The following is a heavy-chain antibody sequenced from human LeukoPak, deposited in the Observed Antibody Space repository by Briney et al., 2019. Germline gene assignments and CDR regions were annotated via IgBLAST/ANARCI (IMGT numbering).Heavy chain of an antibody. V-gene: IGHV4-34*01. CDR2: INHSGST. CDR3: ARGEVGATTPGFDY. Sequence: KPSETLSLTCAVYGGSFSGYYWSWIRQPPGEGLEWIGEINHSGSTNYNPSLKSRVTISVDTSKNQFSLKLSSVTAADTAVYYCARGEVGATTPGFDYWGQGTLATVSS. J-gene: IGHJ4*02. D-gene: IGHD1-26*01. CDR1: GGSFSGYY.